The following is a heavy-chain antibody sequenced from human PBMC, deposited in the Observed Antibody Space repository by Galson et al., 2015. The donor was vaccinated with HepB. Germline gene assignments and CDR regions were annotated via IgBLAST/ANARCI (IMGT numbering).Heavy chain of an antibody. Sequence: SVKVSCKASGYTFTNYDINWVRQAPGQGLEWMGWMNPNSGNTGYAQKFQGRVTMTRDTSVNTAYMELSSLRSEDAAVYYCARMAFYYDTSGNWFDPWGQGTLVTVSS. D-gene: IGHD3-22*01. V-gene: IGHV1-8*01. J-gene: IGHJ5*02. CDR3: ARMAFYYDTSGNWFDP. CDR1: GYTFTNYD. CDR2: MNPNSGNT.